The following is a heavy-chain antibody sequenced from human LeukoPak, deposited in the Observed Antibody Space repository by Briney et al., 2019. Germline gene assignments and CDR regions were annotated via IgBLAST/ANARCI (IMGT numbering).Heavy chain of an antibody. CDR2: INTDGSRT. V-gene: IGHV3-74*01. Sequence: PGGSLRPSCAASGFTFSNYWMDWVRQAPGKGLVWVSRINTDGSRTTYADSVKGRFTISRDNAKNTLYLQMNSLRADDTAVYFCARGLGGSYPFDCWGQGALVTVSS. D-gene: IGHD3-16*02. CDR1: GFTFSNYW. CDR3: ARGLGGSYPFDC. J-gene: IGHJ4*02.